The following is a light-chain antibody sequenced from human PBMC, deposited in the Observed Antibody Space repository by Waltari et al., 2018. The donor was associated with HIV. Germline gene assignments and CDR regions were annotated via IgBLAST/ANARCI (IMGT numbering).Light chain of an antibody. V-gene: IGKV1-5*03. CDR3: QQYLTYPYT. Sequence: DIQMTQSPSTLSASVGDRVTITCRPSQSISTWVAWYQQKPGKVPKLLIYKASSLESWVPSRFSGSGSRTEFTLTISSLQPDDFATYYCQQYLTYPYTFGQGTKLEIK. J-gene: IGKJ2*01. CDR1: QSISTW. CDR2: KAS.